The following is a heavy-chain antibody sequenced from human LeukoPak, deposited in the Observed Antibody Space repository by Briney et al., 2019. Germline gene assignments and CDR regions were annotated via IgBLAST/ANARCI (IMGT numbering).Heavy chain of an antibody. Sequence: ASVKVSCKASGYTFTGYYMHWVRQAPGQGLEWMGWINPNSGGTNYAQKFRGWVTMTRDTSISTAYMELSRLRSDDTAVYYCARAGGGYSGYDHYYYYGMDVWGEGTTVTVSS. V-gene: IGHV1-2*04. CDR1: GYTFTGYY. CDR3: ARAGGGYSGYDHYYYYGMDV. CDR2: INPNSGGT. J-gene: IGHJ6*04. D-gene: IGHD5-12*01.